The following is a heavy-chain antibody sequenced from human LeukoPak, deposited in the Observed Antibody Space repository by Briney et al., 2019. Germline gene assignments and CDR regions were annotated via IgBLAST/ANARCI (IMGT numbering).Heavy chain of an antibody. J-gene: IGHJ6*03. CDR2: MNPNSGNT. Sequence: ASVKVSCRASGYTFTSYDINWVRQATGQGLEWMGWMNPNSGNTGYAQKFQGRVTITRNTSISTAYMELSSLRSEDTAVYYCARGGPRLWSGYYYYYYYMDVWGKGTTVTVSS. D-gene: IGHD3-3*01. V-gene: IGHV1-8*03. CDR1: GYTFTSYD. CDR3: ARGGPRLWSGYYYYYYYMDV.